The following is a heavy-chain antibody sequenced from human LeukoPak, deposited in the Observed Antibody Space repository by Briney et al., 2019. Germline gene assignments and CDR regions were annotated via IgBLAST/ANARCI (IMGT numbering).Heavy chain of an antibody. D-gene: IGHD3-22*01. CDR1: GYTFTGYY. J-gene: IGHJ4*02. V-gene: IGHV1-2*02. Sequence: GASAKVSCKASGYTFTGYYMHWVRQAPGQGLEWMGWINPNSGGTNYAQKFQGRVTMTRDTSISTAYMELSRLRSDDTAVYYCARDAIHKDYYDSSGYEDYWGQGTLVTVSS. CDR3: ARDAIHKDYYDSSGYEDY. CDR2: INPNSGGT.